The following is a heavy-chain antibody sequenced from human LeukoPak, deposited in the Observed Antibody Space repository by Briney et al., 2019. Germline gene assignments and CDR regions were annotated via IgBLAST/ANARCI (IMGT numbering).Heavy chain of an antibody. CDR1: GGSISSGDYY. D-gene: IGHD3-22*01. CDR3: ASSGYYHPFDY. Sequence: SETLSLTCTVSGGSISSGDYYWTWIRQPPGKGLEWIGYIYYSGSTYYNPSLKSRVTISVDTSKNQFSLKLSSVTAADTAVYYCASSGYYHPFDYWGQGTLVTVSS. J-gene: IGHJ4*02. V-gene: IGHV4-30-4*01. CDR2: IYYSGST.